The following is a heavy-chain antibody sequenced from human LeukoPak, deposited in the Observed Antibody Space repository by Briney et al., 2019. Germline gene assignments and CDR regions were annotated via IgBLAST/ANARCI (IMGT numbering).Heavy chain of an antibody. CDR2: TYYRSKWYN. D-gene: IGHD6-6*01. J-gene: IGHJ3*02. CDR1: GDSVSSNSPA. V-gene: IGHV6-1*01. CDR3: AREGLAARRGGFDI. Sequence: SQTLSLTCAISGDSVSSNSPAWNWIRQSPSRGLEWLGRTYYRSKWYNDYAVSVKSRITINPDTSKNQFSLQLNSVTATDTAVYYCAREGLAARRGGFDIWGQGTVVTVSS.